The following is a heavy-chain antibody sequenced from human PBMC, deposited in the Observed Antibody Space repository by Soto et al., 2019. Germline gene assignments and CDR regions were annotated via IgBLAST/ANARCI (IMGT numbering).Heavy chain of an antibody. V-gene: IGHV3-21*01. Sequence: EVHLVESGGGLVKPGGSLRLSCAVSKFTFSSCTLNWVRQAPGKGLEWVSSISPSTSHIYYADSVKGRFTISRDNAKNSRFLQLDSLRADETAVYYCSGCSGGACNQNYGMDLWGQGPTVTVSS. CDR3: SGCSGGACNQNYGMDL. CDR1: KFTFSSCT. D-gene: IGHD2-15*01. CDR2: ISPSTSHI. J-gene: IGHJ6*02.